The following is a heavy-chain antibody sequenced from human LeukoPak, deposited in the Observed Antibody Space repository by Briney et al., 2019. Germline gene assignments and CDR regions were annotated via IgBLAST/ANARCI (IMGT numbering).Heavy chain of an antibody. D-gene: IGHD6-13*01. CDR1: AFTFSSYD. J-gene: IGHJ4*02. V-gene: IGHV3-21*01. CDR2: ISSSSSLI. Sequence: GGSLRLSCAASAFTFSSYDMHWVRQAPGKGLEWVASISSSSSLIYYTDSVKGRFTISRDNAKNSLYLQMNSLRAEDTAVYFCAKEGRSTTPGYWGQGTLVTVSS. CDR3: AKEGRSTTPGY.